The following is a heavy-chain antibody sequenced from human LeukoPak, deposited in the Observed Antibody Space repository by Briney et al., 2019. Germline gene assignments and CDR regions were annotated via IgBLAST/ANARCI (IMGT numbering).Heavy chain of an antibody. CDR2: IYHSGST. CDR3: ARAGYCSGGSCLSIDY. CDR1: GGSISSGGYS. J-gene: IGHJ4*02. Sequence: PSETLSLTCAVSGGSISSGGYSWSWIRQPPGKGLEWIEYIYHSGSTYYNPSLKSRVTISVDRSKNQFSLKLSSVTAADTAVYYCARAGYCSGGSCLSIDYWGQGTLVTVSS. V-gene: IGHV4-30-2*01. D-gene: IGHD2-15*01.